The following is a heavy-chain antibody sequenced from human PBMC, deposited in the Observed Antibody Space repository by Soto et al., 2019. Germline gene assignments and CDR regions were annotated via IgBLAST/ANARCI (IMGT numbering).Heavy chain of an antibody. CDR3: AIRMYSTRWYYLDY. D-gene: IGHD6-13*01. CDR2: ISART. Sequence: EMQLLESGGGLVQAGGSLRLSCAASGFTVSSYALNWVRPAPGKGLEWVSGISARTYYADSVKGRFTISRDTSKNTLYLQMNSLRAEDTAIYFCAIRMYSTRWYYLDYGGQGTLVTVSS. J-gene: IGHJ4*02. V-gene: IGHV3-23*01. CDR1: GFTVSSYA.